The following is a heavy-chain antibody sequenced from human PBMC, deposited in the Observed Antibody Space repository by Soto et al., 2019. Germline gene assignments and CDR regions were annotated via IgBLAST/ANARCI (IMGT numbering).Heavy chain of an antibody. V-gene: IGHV3-33*01. J-gene: IGHJ5*02. CDR2: IWYDGSNK. CDR1: GFTFSSYG. CDR3: ARGLSLSIAAAGTEGWFDP. D-gene: IGHD6-13*01. Sequence: GGSLRLSCAASGFTFSSYGMHWVRQAPGKGLEWVAVIWYDGSNKYYADSVKGRFTISRDNSKNTLYLQMNSLRAEETAVYYCARGLSLSIAAAGTEGWFDPWGQGTLVTVSS.